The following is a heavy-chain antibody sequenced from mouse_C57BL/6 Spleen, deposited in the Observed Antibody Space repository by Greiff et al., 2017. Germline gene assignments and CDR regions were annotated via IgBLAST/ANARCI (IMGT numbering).Heavy chain of an antibody. CDR3: ARHYYGSSYWYFDV. D-gene: IGHD1-1*01. J-gene: IGHJ1*03. Sequence: EVQLVESGGGLVQPGGSLKLSCAASGFTFSDYYMYWVRPTPEKRLEWVAYISNGGGSTYYPDTVKGRFTISRDNAKNTLYLQMSRLKSEDTAMYYCARHYYGSSYWYFDVWGTGTTVTVSS. CDR1: GFTFSDYY. CDR2: ISNGGGST. V-gene: IGHV5-12*01.